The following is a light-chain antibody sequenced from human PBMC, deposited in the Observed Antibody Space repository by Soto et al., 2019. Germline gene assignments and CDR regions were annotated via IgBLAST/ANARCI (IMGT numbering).Light chain of an antibody. J-gene: IGKJ1*01. CDR1: QSVRDSH. Sequence: EIVLTKSPGTLSLSPGERATISCRASQSVRDSHLAWYQQKPGQAPSLLIYETSSRATGIPDRFRGSGSGTEFALTMPRVEPEDVAMYFCQQYGSSPGTFGQGTKVEI. CDR3: QQYGSSPGT. CDR2: ETS. V-gene: IGKV3-20*01.